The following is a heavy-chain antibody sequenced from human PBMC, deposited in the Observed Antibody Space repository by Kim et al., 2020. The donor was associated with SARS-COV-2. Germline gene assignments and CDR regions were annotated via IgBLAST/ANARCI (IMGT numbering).Heavy chain of an antibody. V-gene: IGHV5-51*01. D-gene: IGHD3-10*01. J-gene: IGHJ4*02. Sequence: SPSFQGQVTISADKSISTAYLQWSSLKASDTAMYYCARRLYGSGSYYVDYWGQGTLVTVSS. CDR3: ARRLYGSGSYYVDY.